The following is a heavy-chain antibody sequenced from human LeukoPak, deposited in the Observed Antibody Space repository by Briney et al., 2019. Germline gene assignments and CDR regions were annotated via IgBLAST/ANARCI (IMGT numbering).Heavy chain of an antibody. CDR3: AKDRLGGPYFFHY. J-gene: IGHJ4*02. CDR1: GFTFSNNV. Sequence: PGGSLRLSCAASGFTFSNNVMSWVRQAPGKGLEWVSAISGSGDSTYYADSVKGRFTISRDNSKNTLYLQINSLRAEDTAVYFCAKDRLGGPYFFHYWGQGTLVTVSS. V-gene: IGHV3-23*01. D-gene: IGHD3-16*01. CDR2: ISGSGDST.